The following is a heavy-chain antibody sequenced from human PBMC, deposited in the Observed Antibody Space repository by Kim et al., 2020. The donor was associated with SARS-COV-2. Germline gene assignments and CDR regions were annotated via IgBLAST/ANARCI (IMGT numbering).Heavy chain of an antibody. CDR3: AKDRPRYSSSPLYYGMDV. V-gene: IGHV3-33*06. Sequence: GGSLRLSCAASGFTFSSYGMHWVRQAPGKGLEWVAVIWYDGSNKYYADSVKGRFTISRDNSKNTLYLQMNSLRAEDTAVYYCAKDRPRYSSSPLYYGMDVWGQGTTVTVSS. CDR2: IWYDGSNK. D-gene: IGHD6-13*01. J-gene: IGHJ6*02. CDR1: GFTFSSYG.